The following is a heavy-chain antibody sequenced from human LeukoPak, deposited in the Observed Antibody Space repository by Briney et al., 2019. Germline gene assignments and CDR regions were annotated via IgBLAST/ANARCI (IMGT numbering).Heavy chain of an antibody. J-gene: IGHJ5*02. V-gene: IGHV4-38-2*02. CDR1: GYSISTGYY. CDR2: FYHSESA. CDR3: ARHRGPAAGRFDP. Sequence: SETLSLTCTVSGYSISTGYYRGWIRQPPGKGLEWIGSFYHSESASYNPSLKNRVTISVDTSKNQFSLKLSSATAADTAVYHCARHRGPAAGRFDPWGQGTLVTVSS. D-gene: IGHD6-13*01.